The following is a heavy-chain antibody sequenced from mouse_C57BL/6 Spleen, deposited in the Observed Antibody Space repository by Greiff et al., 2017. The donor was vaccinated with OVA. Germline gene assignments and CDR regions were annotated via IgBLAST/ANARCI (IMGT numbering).Heavy chain of an antibody. CDR1: GYTFTSYW. D-gene: IGHD1-1*01. J-gene: IGHJ1*03. Sequence: QVQLQQPGAELVRPGTSVKLSCKASGYTFTSYWMHWVKQRPGQGLEWIGVIDPSDSYTNYNQKFKGKATLTVDTSSSTAYMQLSSLTSEDSAVYYGARRDLYGSSSDWYLDGWGTGTTVTVSS. V-gene: IGHV1-59*01. CDR3: ARRDLYGSSSDWYLDG. CDR2: IDPSDSYT.